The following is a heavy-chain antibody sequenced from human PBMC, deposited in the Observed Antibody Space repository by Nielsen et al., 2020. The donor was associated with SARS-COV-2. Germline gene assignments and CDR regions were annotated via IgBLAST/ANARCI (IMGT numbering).Heavy chain of an antibody. D-gene: IGHD6-13*01. CDR2: ISGSGGST. CDR1: GFTFSSYS. CDR3: AKGGVWEQLARAVDYYYYYGMDV. V-gene: IGHV3-23*01. J-gene: IGHJ6*02. Sequence: GESLKISCAASGFTFSSYSMNWVRQAPGKGLEWVSAISGSGGSTYYADSVKGRFTISRDNSKNTLYLQMNSLRAEDTAVYYCAKGGVWEQLARAVDYYYYYGMDVWGQGTTVTVSS.